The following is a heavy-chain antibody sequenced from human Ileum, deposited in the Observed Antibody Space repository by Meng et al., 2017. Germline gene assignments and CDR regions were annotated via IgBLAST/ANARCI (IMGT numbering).Heavy chain of an antibody. Sequence: QVQLQESGPGLVKSSQTLSLTCAVSGASISSGGYYWSWIRQPPGKGLEWIGYIYYNGSTFYNPSLKSRLTISVDTSKNQFSLKLSSVTAADTAFYYCARGGAVAGTFDYWGQGTLVTVSS. CDR2: IYYNGST. V-gene: IGHV4-30-4*01. CDR3: ARGGAVAGTFDY. CDR1: GASISSGGYY. D-gene: IGHD6-19*01. J-gene: IGHJ4*02.